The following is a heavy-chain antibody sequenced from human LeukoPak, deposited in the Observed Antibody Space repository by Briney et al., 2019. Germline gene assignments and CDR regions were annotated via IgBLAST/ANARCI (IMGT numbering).Heavy chain of an antibody. J-gene: IGHJ4*02. V-gene: IGHV3-74*01. CDR3: ARSNHGCHDY. D-gene: IGHD4-11*01. CDR1: GFTFSSDW. Sequence: GRALSLPCAASGFTFSSDWMQWVRQAPGKGLVWGSRINNEGSSTPYADSAKGRFTISRDNAKNTLYLQMNSLRAEDTAVYYCARSNHGCHDYWGQGTLVTVSS. CDR2: INNEGSST.